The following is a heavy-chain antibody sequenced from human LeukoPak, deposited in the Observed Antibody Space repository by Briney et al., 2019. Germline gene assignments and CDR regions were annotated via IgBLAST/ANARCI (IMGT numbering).Heavy chain of an antibody. CDR2: IYYSGST. CDR1: GGSISSSSYY. J-gene: IGHJ4*02. Sequence: SETLSLTCTVSGGSISSSSYYWGWIRQPPGKGLEWIGSIYYSGSTYYNPSLKSRVTISVDTSKNQFSLKLSSVTAADTAVYYCARDGGDDTPFDYWGQGALVTVSS. CDR3: ARDGGDDTPFDY. V-gene: IGHV4-39*02. D-gene: IGHD3-16*01.